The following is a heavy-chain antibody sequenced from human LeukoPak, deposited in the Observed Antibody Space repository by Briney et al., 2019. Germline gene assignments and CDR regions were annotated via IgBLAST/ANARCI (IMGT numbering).Heavy chain of an antibody. CDR1: GFTFTNYG. J-gene: IGHJ3*02. V-gene: IGHV1-18*01. D-gene: IGHD4-17*01. CDR3: ASFRYGHPINN. Sequence: ASVKVSCKAFGFTFTNYGLSWVRQAPGQGLEWMGWINTDNGDTNYAQRVQDRVTMTTDTSTSTAYMQLRSLRPDDTAMYYCASFRYGHPINNWGQGTMVTVSS. CDR2: INTDNGDT.